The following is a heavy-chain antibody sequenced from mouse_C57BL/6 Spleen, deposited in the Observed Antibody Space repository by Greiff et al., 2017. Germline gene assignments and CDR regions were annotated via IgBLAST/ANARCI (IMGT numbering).Heavy chain of an antibody. V-gene: IGHV1-52*01. CDR1: GYTFTSYW. CDR3: ARGGYEYYFDY. CDR2: IDPSDSET. Sequence: VQLQQPGAELVRPGSSVKLSCKASGYTFTSYWMHWVKQRPIQGLEWIGNIDPSDSETHYNQKFKDKATLTVDKSSSTAYMQLSSLTSEYSAVYYCARGGYEYYFDYWGQGTTLTVSS. J-gene: IGHJ2*01. D-gene: IGHD2-2*01.